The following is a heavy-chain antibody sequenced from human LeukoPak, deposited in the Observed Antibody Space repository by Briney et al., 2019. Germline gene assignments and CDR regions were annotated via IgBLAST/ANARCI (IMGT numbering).Heavy chain of an antibody. CDR1: GYTFTGYY. V-gene: IGHV1-2*02. Sequence: GASVKVSCKASGYTFTGYYMHWVRQAPGQGLEWMGWINPNSGGTNYAQKFQGRVTMTRDTSISTAYMELSRLRSDDTAVYYCARDTYYDFWSGYQRSRMYYFDYWGQGTLVTVSS. CDR3: ARDTYYDFWSGYQRSRMYYFDY. D-gene: IGHD3-3*01. CDR2: INPNSGGT. J-gene: IGHJ4*02.